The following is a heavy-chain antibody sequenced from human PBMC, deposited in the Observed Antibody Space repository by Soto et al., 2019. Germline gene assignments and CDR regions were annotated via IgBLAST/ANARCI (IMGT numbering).Heavy chain of an antibody. CDR1: GYSFAGYW. D-gene: IGHD3-22*01. J-gene: IGHJ4*02. CDR3: ARQIYDSDTGPNFQYYFDS. Sequence: PGVSLKISCKVSGYSFAGYWITWVRQKPGKGLEWMGRIDPSDSQTYYSPSFRGHVTISATKSITTVFLQWSSLRASDTAMYYCARQIYDSDTGPNFQYYFDSWGQGTPVTVSS. V-gene: IGHV5-10-1*01. CDR2: IDPSDSQT.